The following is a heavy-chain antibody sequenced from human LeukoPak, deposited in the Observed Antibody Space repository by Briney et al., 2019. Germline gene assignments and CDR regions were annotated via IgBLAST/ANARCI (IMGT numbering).Heavy chain of an antibody. CDR2: IYYSGN. CDR1: RGSINNDY. CDR3: AGTDYGDYSGWFDP. J-gene: IGHJ5*02. D-gene: IGHD4-17*01. V-gene: IGHV4-59*08. Sequence: SETLSLTCTVSRGSINNDYWSWIRQPPGKGLEWIGYIYYSGNNYNPSLKSRVTMSVDTSKNQFSLKLSSVTAADTAVYYCAGTDYGDYSGWFDPWGQGTLVTVSS.